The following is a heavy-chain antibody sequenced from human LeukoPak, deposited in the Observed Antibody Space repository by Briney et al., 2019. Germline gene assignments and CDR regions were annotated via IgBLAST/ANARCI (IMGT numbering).Heavy chain of an antibody. J-gene: IGHJ4*01. V-gene: IGHV4-39*01. D-gene: IGHD6-19*01. Sequence: SETLSLTCTVSGDSISSSSYYWGWIRQPPGKGLEWIGSIYYSGNTYYNPSLQSRVTMSIDTSKSQFSLKLSSVTAADTAVYYCARLGSTGSYGDYWGHGTLVTVSS. CDR2: IYYSGNT. CDR3: ARLGSTGSYGDY. CDR1: GDSISSSSYY.